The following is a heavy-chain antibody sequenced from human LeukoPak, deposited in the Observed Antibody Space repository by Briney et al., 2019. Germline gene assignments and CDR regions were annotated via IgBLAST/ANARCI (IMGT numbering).Heavy chain of an antibody. CDR3: ARDPGLVPAATNWFDP. CDR1: GGTFSSYA. Sequence: GASVKVSCKASGGTFSSYAISWVRQAPGQVLEWMGGIIPIFGTANYAQKFQGRVTITADESTSTAYMELSSLRSEDTAVYYCARDPGLVPAATNWFDPWGQGTLVTVSS. J-gene: IGHJ5*02. CDR2: IIPIFGTA. V-gene: IGHV1-69*13. D-gene: IGHD2-2*01.